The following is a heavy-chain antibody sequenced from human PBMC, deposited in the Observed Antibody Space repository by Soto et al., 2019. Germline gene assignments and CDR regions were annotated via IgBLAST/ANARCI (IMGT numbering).Heavy chain of an antibody. J-gene: IGHJ5*02. D-gene: IGHD6-19*01. CDR3: AKDHRRIGVAAPLGP. Sequence: QVQLVESGGGVVQPGRSLRLSCAASGFTFSSYGMHWVRQAPGKGLEWVAVISYDGSNKYYADSVKGRFTISRDNSKNPLYLERKRLGAEDTAGYYCAKDHRRIGVAAPLGPWGQGTLVTVSS. CDR1: GFTFSSYG. V-gene: IGHV3-30*18. CDR2: ISYDGSNK.